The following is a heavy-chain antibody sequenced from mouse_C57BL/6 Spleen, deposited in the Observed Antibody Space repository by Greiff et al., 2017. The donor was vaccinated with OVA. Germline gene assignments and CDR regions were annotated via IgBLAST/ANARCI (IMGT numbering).Heavy chain of an antibody. CDR3: AKAGYYGSSWYFDV. D-gene: IGHD1-1*01. CDR1: GFSLTSYG. Sequence: VHLVESGPGLVAPSQSLSITCTVSGFSLTSYGVSWVRQTPGQGLEWLGVIWGAGSSNYHSPLISSMSISKDNSKSQAFLILHILLTSDTSTDSCAKAGYYGSSWYFDVWGKGTTVTVSS. CDR2: IWGAGSS. V-gene: IGHV2-3*01. J-gene: IGHJ1*03.